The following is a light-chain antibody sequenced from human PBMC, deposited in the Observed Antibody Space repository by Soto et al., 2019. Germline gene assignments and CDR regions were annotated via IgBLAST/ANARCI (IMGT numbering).Light chain of an antibody. CDR3: QQYDDLTT. V-gene: IGKV1-33*01. Sequence: DIQMTQSPSSLSASVGDRVIITCQASQDISNYLNWYQQKPGRAPTLLIYDASLLKTGVPSRFSGSGSGTDFTFAISSLQPEDIATYYCQQYDDLTTFGQGTRLEIK. CDR2: DAS. J-gene: IGKJ5*01. CDR1: QDISNY.